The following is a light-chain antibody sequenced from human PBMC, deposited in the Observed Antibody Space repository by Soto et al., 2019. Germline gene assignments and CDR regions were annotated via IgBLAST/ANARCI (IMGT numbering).Light chain of an antibody. J-gene: IGKJ2*01. Sequence: EVVLTQSPGTLSLSPGERATLSCRASQSVSNNYLAGYQQKPGQAPRLLIFGSSDRATGIPDRFSGSGSGTDFTLTISRLEPEDFAMYYCQQYGSSPPYTFGLGTKLEIK. CDR3: QQYGSSPPYT. CDR2: GSS. CDR1: QSVSNNY. V-gene: IGKV3-20*01.